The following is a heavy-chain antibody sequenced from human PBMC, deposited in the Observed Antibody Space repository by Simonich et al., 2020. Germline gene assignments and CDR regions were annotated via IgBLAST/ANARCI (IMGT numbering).Heavy chain of an antibody. CDR2: INSDGSST. V-gene: IGHV3-74*01. D-gene: IGHD4-4*01. J-gene: IGHJ3*02. CDR1: GFTFSSDW. Sequence: EVQLVESGGGLVQPGGSLRLSCAASGFTFSSDWMNGVSQAPGKGLEWVSRINSDGSSTSYADSVTCRFTISRDNAKNTLYLQMNSLRAEDTAVYYCARDYSTYDAFDIWGQGTMVTVSS. CDR3: ARDYSTYDAFDI.